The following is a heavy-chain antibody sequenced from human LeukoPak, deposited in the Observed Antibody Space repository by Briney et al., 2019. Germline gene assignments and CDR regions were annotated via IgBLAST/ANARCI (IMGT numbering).Heavy chain of an antibody. Sequence: PGGSLRLSCAASGFTFKNYAMSWVRQAPGKGLEWVSAISGSGGSTYYADSVKGRFTISRDNSKNTLYLQMNSLRAEDTAVYYCAKHPLTITMVRGVPSWFDPWGQGTLVTVSS. CDR1: GFTFKNYA. CDR2: ISGSGGST. V-gene: IGHV3-23*01. J-gene: IGHJ5*02. CDR3: AKHPLTITMVRGVPSWFDP. D-gene: IGHD3-10*01.